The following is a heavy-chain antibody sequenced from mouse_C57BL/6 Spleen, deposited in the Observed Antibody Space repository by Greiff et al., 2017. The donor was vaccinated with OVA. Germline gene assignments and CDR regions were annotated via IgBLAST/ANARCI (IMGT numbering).Heavy chain of an antibody. CDR1: GFNIKDDY. V-gene: IGHV14-4*01. CDR3: TTCWYYFDY. CDR2: IDPENGDT. Sequence: EVKVEESGAELVRPGASVKLSCTASGFNIKDDYMHWVKQRPEQGLEWIGWIDPENGDTDYASKFQGKATITADTSSNTAYLQLSSLTSEDTAVYYCTTCWYYFDYWGQGTTLTVSS. J-gene: IGHJ2*01.